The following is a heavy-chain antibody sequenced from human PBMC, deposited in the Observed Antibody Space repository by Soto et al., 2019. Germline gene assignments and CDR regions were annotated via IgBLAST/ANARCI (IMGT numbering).Heavy chain of an antibody. J-gene: IGHJ4*02. CDR2: IVVGSGNT. D-gene: IGHD3-10*01. Sequence: ASVKVSCKASGVTFTSSSMQWVRQARGQRLEWIGWIVVGSGNTNYAQKFQEGVTITRDMSTSTAYMELSSLRSEDTAVYYCAARPIYGSVVIDYWGQGTLVTVSS. CDR3: AARPIYGSVVIDY. CDR1: GVTFTSSS. V-gene: IGHV1-58*02.